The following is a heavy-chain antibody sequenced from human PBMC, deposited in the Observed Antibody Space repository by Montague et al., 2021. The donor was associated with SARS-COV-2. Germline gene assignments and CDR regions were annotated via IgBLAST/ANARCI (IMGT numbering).Heavy chain of an antibody. CDR2: IYQTGYT. D-gene: IGHD3-10*01. Sequence: SETLSLTCDVSGGAMSSGQWWSWVRQPPGKGLEWIGEIYQTGYTNYNPSLRNRVTISVDKSRNQFSLKMTSMTAADTAVYYCATNYGSGTFPGWFDPWGQGTLVTVSS. V-gene: IGHV4-4*02. J-gene: IGHJ5*02. CDR1: GGAMSSGQW. CDR3: ATNYGSGTFPGWFDP.